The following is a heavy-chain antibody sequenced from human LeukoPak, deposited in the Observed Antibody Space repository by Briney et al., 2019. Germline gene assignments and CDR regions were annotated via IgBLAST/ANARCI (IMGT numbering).Heavy chain of an antibody. J-gene: IGHJ6*02. CDR3: ARVLRFLEWLPHDGYYYYGMDV. CDR1: GGTFSSYA. CDR2: IIPILGIA. V-gene: IGHV1-69*04. Sequence: SVRVSCKASGGTFSSYAISWVRQAPGQGLEWMGRIIPILGIANYAQKLQGRVTITADKSTSTAYMEVSSLRSEDTAVYYCARVLRFLEWLPHDGYYYYGMDVWGQGTTVTVSS. D-gene: IGHD3-3*01.